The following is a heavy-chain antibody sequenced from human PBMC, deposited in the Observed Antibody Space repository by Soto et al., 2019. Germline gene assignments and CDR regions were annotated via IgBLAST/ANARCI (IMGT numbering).Heavy chain of an antibody. CDR3: ARDGAYCGGDCYSLWYFDL. CDR1: GLTFSNYW. Sequence: EVQLVESGGGLVQAGGSLRLSCEASGLTFSNYWMHWVRQAPGKGLVWVSRIHRDGTSTSYADSVKGRFTISRDNAKNTLYLQMNSLRAEDTAVYYCARDGAYCGGDCYSLWYFDLWGRGTLVTVSS. J-gene: IGHJ2*01. CDR2: IHRDGTST. D-gene: IGHD2-21*02. V-gene: IGHV3-74*01.